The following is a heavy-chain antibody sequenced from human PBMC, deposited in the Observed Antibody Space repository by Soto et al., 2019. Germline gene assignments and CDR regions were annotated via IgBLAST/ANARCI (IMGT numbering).Heavy chain of an antibody. V-gene: IGHV1-24*01. CDR3: AIFFFYCNSSASYYFDF. CDR1: GYTLTELS. D-gene: IGHD3-22*01. CDR2: FDPEDGET. J-gene: IGHJ4*02. Sequence: ASVKVSCKVSGYTLTELSMHWVRQAPGKGLEWMGGFDPEDGETIYAQKFQGRVTMTEDASTDTAYMELSSLRSEDTAVYYCAIFFFYCNSSASYYFDFWGRGPVVTVSS.